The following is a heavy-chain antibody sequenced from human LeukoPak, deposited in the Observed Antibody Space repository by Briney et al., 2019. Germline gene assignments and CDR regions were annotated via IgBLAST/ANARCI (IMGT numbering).Heavy chain of an antibody. J-gene: IGHJ5*02. V-gene: IGHV3-15*01. CDR2: IKTNSDAGTT. CDR3: TTDFLRGYSGS. Sequence: PGGSLRLSCAASGFTFSSYAMSWVRQAPGKGLECVGRIKTNSDAGTTDYAAPVKGRFTISRDDSENTVYLQMKSLQTEDTAVYYCTTDFLRGYSGSWGQGTLVTVSS. CDR1: GFTFSSYA. D-gene: IGHD5-12*01.